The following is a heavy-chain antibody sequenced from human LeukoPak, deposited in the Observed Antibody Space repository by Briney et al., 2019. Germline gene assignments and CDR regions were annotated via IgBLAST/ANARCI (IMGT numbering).Heavy chain of an antibody. CDR3: ARGTTSRYDFWSGPTPGYYYGMDV. CDR1: GGTFSSYA. D-gene: IGHD3-3*01. J-gene: IGHJ6*02. Sequence: GASVKVSCKASGGTFSSYAISWVRQAPGQGLEWMGGIIPIFGTANYAQKFQGRVTITADESTSTAYMELSSLRSEDTAVYYCARGTTSRYDFWSGPTPGYYYGMDVWAKGPRSPSP. CDR2: IIPIFGTA. V-gene: IGHV1-69*13.